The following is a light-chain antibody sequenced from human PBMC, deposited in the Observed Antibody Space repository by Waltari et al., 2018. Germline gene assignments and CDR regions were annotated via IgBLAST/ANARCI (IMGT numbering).Light chain of an antibody. Sequence: DLPMSQSSPYLSASVGDSATHTCRASQSITSFLNWYQQKPGKAPKLLIYAASNLQSGVPSRFSGSGSGTDFSLTISSLQPEDFATYYCQQTYSTPDTFGGGTKVEIK. CDR1: QSITSF. CDR3: QQTYSTPDT. CDR2: AAS. J-gene: IGKJ4*01. V-gene: IGKV1-39*01.